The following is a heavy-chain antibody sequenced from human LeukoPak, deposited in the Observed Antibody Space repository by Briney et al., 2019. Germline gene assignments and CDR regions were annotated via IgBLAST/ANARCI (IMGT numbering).Heavy chain of an antibody. CDR2: ISSRSSYI. J-gene: IGHJ4*02. V-gene: IGHV3-21*01. CDR3: ARGSSTHVEYYFDY. Sequence: PGGSLRLSCAASGFTFSIYSMNWVRQAPGKGLEWVSSISSRSSYIYYADSVKGRFTISRDNAKNSLYLQMNSLRAEDTAAYYCARGSSTHVEYYFDYWGQGTLVTVSS. CDR1: GFTFSIYS. D-gene: IGHD2-2*01.